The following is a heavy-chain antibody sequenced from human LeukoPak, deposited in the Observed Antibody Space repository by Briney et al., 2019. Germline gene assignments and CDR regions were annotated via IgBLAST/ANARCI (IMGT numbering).Heavy chain of an antibody. CDR1: GFTFDDHA. CDR3: AKGSGSWADY. Sequence: GGSLRLSCAASGFTFDDHAMHWVRQAPGKGLEWVAGISGNSGSTGYADSVKGRFTVSRDNAKNYLYLHMNSLRVEDTALYHCAKGSGSWADYWGQGTLVTVSS. J-gene: IGHJ4*02. V-gene: IGHV3-9*01. D-gene: IGHD2-15*01. CDR2: ISGNSGST.